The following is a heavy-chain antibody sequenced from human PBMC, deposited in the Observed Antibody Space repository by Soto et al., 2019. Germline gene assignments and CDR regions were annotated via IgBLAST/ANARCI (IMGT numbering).Heavy chain of an antibody. CDR3: ARGWGYDSNDYYYAY. J-gene: IGHJ4*02. CDR1: GGTFSRHA. Sequence: QVQLVQSGAEVRKPGSSVKVSCKASGGTFSRHAISWVRQAPGQGLEWMGGIIPIFGTANHAQKFQGRVTIIADESTSTVYLEWSSLRSEDTDMYYCARGWGYDSNDYYYAYWGQGTLVIGSS. V-gene: IGHV1-69*01. D-gene: IGHD3-22*01. CDR2: IIPIFGTA.